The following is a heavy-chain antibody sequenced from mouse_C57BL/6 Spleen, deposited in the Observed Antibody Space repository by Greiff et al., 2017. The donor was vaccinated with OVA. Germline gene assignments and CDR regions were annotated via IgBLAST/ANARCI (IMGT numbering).Heavy chain of an antibody. Sequence: EVQVVESEGGLVQPGSSMKLSCTASGFTFSDYYMAWVRQVPEKGLEWVANINYDGSSTYYLDSLKSRFIISRDNAKNILYLQMSSLKSEDTATYYCARDSDHYAMDYWGQGTSVTVSS. CDR1: GFTFSDYY. V-gene: IGHV5-16*01. J-gene: IGHJ4*01. CDR3: ARDSDHYAMDY. CDR2: INYDGSST.